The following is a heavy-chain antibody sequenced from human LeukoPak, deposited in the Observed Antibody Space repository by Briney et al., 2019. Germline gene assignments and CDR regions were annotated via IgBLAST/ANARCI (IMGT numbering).Heavy chain of an antibody. Sequence: SQTLSLTCTVSGDSISSGSYYWSWIRQPAGKGLEWIGRIYTSGSTNYNPSLKSRVTISGDTSKNQFSLKLSSVTAADTAVYYCAKGLGADDAFDIWGQGTMVTVSS. J-gene: IGHJ3*02. CDR3: AKGLGADDAFDI. CDR2: IYTSGST. D-gene: IGHD3-16*01. V-gene: IGHV4-61*02. CDR1: GDSISSGSYY.